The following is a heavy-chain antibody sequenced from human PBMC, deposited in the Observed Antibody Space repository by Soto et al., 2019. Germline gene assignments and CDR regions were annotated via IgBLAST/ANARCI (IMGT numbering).Heavy chain of an antibody. CDR1: GGSTNSADYY. Sequence: TSETLSLTCTVSGGSTNSADYYWSWIRQSPGKGLEWIGYIFFTGSTSYNPSLRSRLTLSLDTSKNQFSLTLASVTAADTAVYYCARDRDGSGWKGSGMDVWGQGTRVTVSS. V-gene: IGHV4-30-4*01. CDR3: ARDRDGSGWKGSGMDV. CDR2: IFFTGST. J-gene: IGHJ6*02. D-gene: IGHD6-25*01.